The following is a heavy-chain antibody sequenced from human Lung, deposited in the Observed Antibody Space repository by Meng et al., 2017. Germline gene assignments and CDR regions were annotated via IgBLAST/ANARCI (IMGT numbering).Heavy chain of an antibody. J-gene: IGHJ5*02. CDR1: GYIFTSYA. V-gene: IGHV1-3*01. CDR2: IKAGNGYT. CDR3: ARSPNYSGSGSYYKGWFDP. Sequence: QVQLVQSGAAVKKPGASVKISCKASGYIFTSYAIHWVRQAPGQRLEWMGWIKAGNGYTKYSQKFQGGVTITRDTSASTAYMELSNLTSEDTAVYYCARSPNYSGSGSYYKGWFDPWGQGTLVTVSS. D-gene: IGHD3-10*01.